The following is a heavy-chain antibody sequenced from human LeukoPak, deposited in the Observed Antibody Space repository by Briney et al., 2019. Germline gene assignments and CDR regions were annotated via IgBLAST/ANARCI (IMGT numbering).Heavy chain of an antibody. D-gene: IGHD6-13*01. CDR2: ISSSSSYT. J-gene: IGHJ4*02. CDR3: ARDGYSSSWYWFDY. V-gene: IGHV3-11*06. Sequence: GGSLRLSCAASGFTFSDYYMSWIRQAPGKGLEWVSYISSSSSYTNYADSVKGRFTISRDNAKNSLYLQMNSLRAEDTAVYYCARDGYSSSWYWFDYWGQGTLVTVSS. CDR1: GFTFSDYY.